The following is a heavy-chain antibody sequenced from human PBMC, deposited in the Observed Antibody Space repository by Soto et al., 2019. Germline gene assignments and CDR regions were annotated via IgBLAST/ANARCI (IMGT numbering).Heavy chain of an antibody. CDR2: IYYSGST. D-gene: IGHD4-17*01. Sequence: QVQLQESGPGLVKPSQTLSLTCTVSGGSISSGGYYWSWIRQHPGKGLEWFGYIYYSGSTYYNPSLRSRVSXSXDXXKNQFSVKRSSVTAADTAVYYCARSPEAPVTAVDSWGQGTLVTVSS. V-gene: IGHV4-31*03. J-gene: IGHJ4*02. CDR3: ARSPEAPVTAVDS. CDR1: GGSISSGGYY.